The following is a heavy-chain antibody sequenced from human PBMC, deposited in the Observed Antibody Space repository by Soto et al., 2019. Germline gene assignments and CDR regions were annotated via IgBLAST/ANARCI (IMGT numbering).Heavy chain of an antibody. Sequence: QVQLVQSGAEVQKPGSSVKVSCKASGGTFSSYAMSWVRQAPGQGLEWMGGIIPIFGTANYAQKFQGRVTITADDSMSTAYMELSSLRSEDTAVYYCARERATLVQSEFDYWGQGTLVTVSS. J-gene: IGHJ4*02. V-gene: IGHV1-69*01. CDR2: IIPIFGTA. CDR1: GGTFSSYA. D-gene: IGHD1-1*01. CDR3: ARERATLVQSEFDY.